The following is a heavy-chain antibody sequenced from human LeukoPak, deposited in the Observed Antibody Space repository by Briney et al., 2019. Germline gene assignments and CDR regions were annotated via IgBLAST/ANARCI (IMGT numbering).Heavy chain of an antibody. V-gene: IGHV7-4-1*02. CDR1: GYTFTSYY. Sequence: ASVKVSCKASGYTFTSYYMHWVRQAPRQGLEWMGWINTNTGNPTYAQGFTGRFVFSLDTSVSTAYLQISSLKAEDTAVYYCARGLPEGAEYFQHWGQGTLVTVSS. CDR3: ARGLPEGAEYFQH. J-gene: IGHJ1*01. CDR2: INTNTGNP.